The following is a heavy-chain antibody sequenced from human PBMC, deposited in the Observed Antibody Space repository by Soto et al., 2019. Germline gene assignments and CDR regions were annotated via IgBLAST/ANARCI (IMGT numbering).Heavy chain of an antibody. CDR3: AKESLGSGYDWGSFDY. CDR1: GFTFSSYG. Sequence: PGGSLRLSCAASGFTFSSYGMHWVRQAPGKGLEWVAVISYDGSNKYYADSVKGRFTISRDNSKNTLYLQMNSLRAEDTAVYYCAKESLGSGYDWGSFDYWGQGTLVTVSS. V-gene: IGHV3-30*18. CDR2: ISYDGSNK. D-gene: IGHD5-12*01. J-gene: IGHJ4*02.